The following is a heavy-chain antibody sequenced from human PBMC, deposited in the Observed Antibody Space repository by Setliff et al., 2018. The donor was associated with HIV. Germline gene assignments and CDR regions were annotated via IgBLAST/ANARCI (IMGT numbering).Heavy chain of an antibody. V-gene: IGHV3-11*04. CDR2: ISSSGTTT. Sequence: GGSLRLSCIATGFSFSLYAMSWVRQAPGKGLEWLSYISSSGTTTYYADSVKGRFTISRDNAKNSVLLQMNSLRVEDTAVYFCAAQGVLWGQGTQVTVSS. J-gene: IGHJ4*02. CDR1: GFSFSLYA. CDR3: AAQGVL.